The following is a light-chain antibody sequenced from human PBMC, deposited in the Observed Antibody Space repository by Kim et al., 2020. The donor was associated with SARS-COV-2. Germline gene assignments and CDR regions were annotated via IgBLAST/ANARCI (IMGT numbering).Light chain of an antibody. J-gene: IGKJ1*01. Sequence: SVSPGESAALSCRASQSVNSNLAWYQHKPGQAPRLLIYDASTRATGVPARFSGSGSGTEFTLTISSLQSDGFAVYYCQQYEYWRSFGQGTKVDIK. CDR1: QSVNSN. V-gene: IGKV3-15*01. CDR3: QQYEYWRS. CDR2: DAS.